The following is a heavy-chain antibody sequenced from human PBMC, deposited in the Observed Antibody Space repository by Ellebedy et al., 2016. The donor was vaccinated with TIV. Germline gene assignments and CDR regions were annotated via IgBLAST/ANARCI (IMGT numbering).Heavy chain of an antibody. J-gene: IGHJ6*02. V-gene: IGHV3-74*01. CDR3: AREGQRRFVPAV. Sequence: PGGSLRLSCAASGFTFSRYWMHWVRQAPGKGLVWVSRIDGDGSTTSYADSVRGRFTISRDNARNTLYLQMNSLRAEDTAVYYCAREGQRRFVPAVWGQGTMVTVSS. CDR1: GFTFSRYW. CDR2: IDGDGSTT. D-gene: IGHD3-16*01.